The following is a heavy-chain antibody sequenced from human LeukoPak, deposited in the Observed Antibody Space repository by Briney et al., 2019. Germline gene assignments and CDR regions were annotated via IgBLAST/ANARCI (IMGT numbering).Heavy chain of an antibody. Sequence: PGGTLRLSCAASGFTFSSYEMNWVREAPAKGLEWVSYISSSGSTMCYADSVKGRFTHSRNNAKNSLYLQMNSLRAEDTAVYYCARVTYYYDSSGYWGHDAFDIWGQGTMVTVSS. V-gene: IGHV3-48*03. CDR2: ISSSGSTM. J-gene: IGHJ3*02. CDR1: GFTFSSYE. D-gene: IGHD3-22*01. CDR3: ARVTYYYDSSGYWGHDAFDI.